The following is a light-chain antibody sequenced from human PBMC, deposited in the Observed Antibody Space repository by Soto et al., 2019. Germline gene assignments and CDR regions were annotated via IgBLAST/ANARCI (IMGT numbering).Light chain of an antibody. Sequence: QSVLTQPPSASGTPGQGVTISCSGSNSNIGSNTVNWYQQLPGTAPKLLIYSNSQRPSGVPDRFSGSKSGTSASLAISGLHSEDEAHYYCAAWDDSLNAYVFGTGTKVTVL. J-gene: IGLJ1*01. CDR2: SNS. CDR3: AAWDDSLNAYV. V-gene: IGLV1-44*01. CDR1: NSNIGSNT.